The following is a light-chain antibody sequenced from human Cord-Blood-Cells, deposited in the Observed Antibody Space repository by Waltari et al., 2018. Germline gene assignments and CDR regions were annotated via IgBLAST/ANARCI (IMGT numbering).Light chain of an antibody. CDR2: DAS. J-gene: IGKJ3*01. Sequence: DIQMTQSPSSLSVSVGDRVTITCQASQDISNYLNWYQQKPGKAPKLLIYDASNLETVVPSRFSGSGSGTDFTFTISILQPEDIATYYCQQYDNLPFTFGPGTKVDIK. V-gene: IGKV1-33*01. CDR3: QQYDNLPFT. CDR1: QDISNY.